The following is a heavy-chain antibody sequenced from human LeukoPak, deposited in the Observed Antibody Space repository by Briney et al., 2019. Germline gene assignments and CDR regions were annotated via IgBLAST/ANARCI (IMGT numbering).Heavy chain of an antibody. Sequence: PGGSLRLSCAASGFTFSSYEMNWVRQAPGKGLEWVSYISSSGTTKYYADSVKGRFTISRDNVKNSLYLQMNSLRAEDTAVYYCARDPSAVAGNFDYWGQGTLVTVSS. J-gene: IGHJ4*02. CDR1: GFTFSSYE. CDR2: ISSSGTTK. CDR3: ARDPSAVAGNFDY. D-gene: IGHD6-19*01. V-gene: IGHV3-48*03.